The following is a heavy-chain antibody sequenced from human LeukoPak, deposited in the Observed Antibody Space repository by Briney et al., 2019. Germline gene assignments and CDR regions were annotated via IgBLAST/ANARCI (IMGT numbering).Heavy chain of an antibody. J-gene: IGHJ4*02. CDR2: ISGSGTNT. CDR3: AKFDYGDY. CDR1: VFTLSNYS. V-gene: IGHV3-23*01. D-gene: IGHD3-16*01. Sequence: GGSLRLSCAASVFTLSNYSMNWVRQAPGKGREWVSSISGSGTNTYYADSVKGRLTISRDTPKNTLYLQMNSLRAEDTAVYHCAKFDYGDYWGQGTLVTVSS.